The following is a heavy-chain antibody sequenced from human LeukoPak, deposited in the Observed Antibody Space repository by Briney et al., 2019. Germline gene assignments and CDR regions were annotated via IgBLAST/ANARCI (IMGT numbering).Heavy chain of an antibody. V-gene: IGHV3-7*03. CDR3: AREVLRTASAFDH. CDR2: IKEDGSEK. J-gene: IGHJ4*02. Sequence: PGGSLRPSCAPSGFTFSTYWMSWVRQAPGKGLEWVANIKEDGSEKHYVDSVKGRFTIFRDNAKNSLSLQMNSLRDDDTAVYHCAREVLRTASAFDHWGQGTLVTVSS. D-gene: IGHD5-18*01. CDR1: GFTFSTYW.